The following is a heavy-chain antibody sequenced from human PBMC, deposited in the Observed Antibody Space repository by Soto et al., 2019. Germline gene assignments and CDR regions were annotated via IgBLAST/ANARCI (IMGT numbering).Heavy chain of an antibody. J-gene: IGHJ4*02. CDR1: GYTFSAYY. CDR2: INPKSGGT. CDR3: ARGGTFAYDTSGYSVY. D-gene: IGHD3-22*01. V-gene: IGHV1-2*02. Sequence: ASVKVSCKTSGYTFSAYYMHWARQAPGQGLEWMGWINPKSGGTLYAQKFQGRVTMTRDTSISTAYMELSRLRSDDTAVYYCARGGTFAYDTSGYSVYWGQGTLVTVSS.